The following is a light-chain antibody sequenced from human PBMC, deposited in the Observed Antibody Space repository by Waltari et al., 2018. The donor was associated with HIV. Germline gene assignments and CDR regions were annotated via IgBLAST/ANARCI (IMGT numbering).Light chain of an antibody. CDR2: PIH. Sequence: SELTQDPAVSVALGQTVSITCQGDSLRTNYASWYLQKPGQAPVLVISPIHNRPSGIPDRFSGSSSGNTASLTITGAQAEDEVDYYCNSRDRAGHHVVFGGGTKLTVL. J-gene: IGLJ3*02. V-gene: IGLV3-19*01. CDR3: NSRDRAGHHVV. CDR1: SLRTNY.